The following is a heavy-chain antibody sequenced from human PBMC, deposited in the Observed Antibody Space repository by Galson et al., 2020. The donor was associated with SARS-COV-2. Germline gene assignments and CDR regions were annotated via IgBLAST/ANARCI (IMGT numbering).Heavy chain of an antibody. CDR1: GGSISSGGHH. J-gene: IGHJ4*02. D-gene: IGHD3-16*01. CDR2: TFDSAST. V-gene: IGHV4-31*03. Sequence: SETLSLTCTVSGGSISSGGHHWGWVSQHPGGGLEWIADTFDSASTLYNPSLKRRITISVDTSKNHFSLSLGCVPAADTAVYFCASLIGGGSGRGYWGQGTLVTVSS. CDR3: ASLIGGGSGRGY.